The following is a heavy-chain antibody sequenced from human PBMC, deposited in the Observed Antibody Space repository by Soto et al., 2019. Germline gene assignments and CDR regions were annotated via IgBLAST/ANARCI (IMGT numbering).Heavy chain of an antibody. J-gene: IGHJ4*02. CDR1: GFSLSTSGVG. D-gene: IGHD6-13*01. V-gene: IGHV2-5*02. CDR3: AHNCAAAGTYYFNY. Sequence: QITLKESGPTLVKPTQTLTLTCTFSGFSLSTSGVGVGWIRQPPGKALEWLSLIYCDVDKRYSPSLKSRLTITRDTSKNLVVLTMTNIDPVDTATYYCAHNCAAAGTYYFNYWSQGTLVTVSS. CDR2: IYCDVDK.